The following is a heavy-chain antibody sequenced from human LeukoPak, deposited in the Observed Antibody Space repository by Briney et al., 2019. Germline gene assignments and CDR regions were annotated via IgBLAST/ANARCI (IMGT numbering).Heavy chain of an antibody. CDR3: ARLGSPFDIIPNTMDV. CDR1: GYTFTAYG. CDR2: ISGYNGDT. J-gene: IGHJ6*02. V-gene: IGHV1-18*01. Sequence: ASVKVSCKASGYTFTAYGFSWVRQAPGQGLEWMGWISGYNGDTNYAQRLQGRVTMTTDTSRSTAYMELRSLRSDDTAVYYCARLGSPFDIIPNTMDVWGQGTTVTVS. D-gene: IGHD3-9*01.